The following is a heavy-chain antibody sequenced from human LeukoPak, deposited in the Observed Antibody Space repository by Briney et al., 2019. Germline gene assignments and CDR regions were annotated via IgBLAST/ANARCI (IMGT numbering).Heavy chain of an antibody. CDR3: ASSSSWPNWYFDL. CDR1: GFTFSTYA. J-gene: IGHJ2*01. CDR2: ISASGSLT. V-gene: IGHV3-23*01. D-gene: IGHD6-13*01. Sequence: GGSLRLSCAASGFTFSTYAMSWVRQAPGKGLEWVSGISASGSLTYYADSVKGRFTISRDNSKSILFLQMNSLTVEDTAVYYCASSSSWPNWYFDLWGRGTLVTVSS.